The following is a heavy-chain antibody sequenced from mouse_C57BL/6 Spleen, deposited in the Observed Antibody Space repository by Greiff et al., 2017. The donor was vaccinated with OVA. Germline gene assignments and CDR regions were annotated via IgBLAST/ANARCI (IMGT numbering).Heavy chain of an antibody. J-gene: IGHJ1*03. CDR2: IYPGDGDT. V-gene: IGHV1-82*01. Sequence: QVQLQQSGPELVKPGASVKISCKASGYAFSSSWMNWVKQRPGKGLEWIGRIYPGDGDTNYNGKFKGKATLTADKSSSTAYMQLSSLTYEDSAVYFCAREDYYYGIWYFDVWGTGTTLTVSS. D-gene: IGHD1-1*01. CDR3: AREDYYYGIWYFDV. CDR1: GYAFSSSW.